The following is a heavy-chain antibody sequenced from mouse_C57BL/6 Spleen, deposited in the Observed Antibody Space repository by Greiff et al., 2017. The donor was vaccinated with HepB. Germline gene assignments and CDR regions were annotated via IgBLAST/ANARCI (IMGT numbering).Heavy chain of an antibody. Sequence: DVQLQESGGGLVQPGGSLKLSCAASGFTFSDYYMYWVRQTPEKRLEWVAYISNGGGSTYYPDTVKGRFTISRDNAKNTLYLQMSRLKSEDTAMYYCARRYYYGSSYAMDYWGQGTSVTVSS. CDR3: ARRYYYGSSYAMDY. CDR1: GFTFSDYY. CDR2: ISNGGGST. V-gene: IGHV5-12*01. J-gene: IGHJ4*01. D-gene: IGHD1-1*01.